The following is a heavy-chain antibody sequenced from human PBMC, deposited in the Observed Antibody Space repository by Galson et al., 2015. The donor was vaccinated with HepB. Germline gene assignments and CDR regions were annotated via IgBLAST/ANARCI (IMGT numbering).Heavy chain of an antibody. Sequence: SLRLSCAVSGFTFSDYWMSWVRQAPGKGLQWLAKIREDGSTKLYGDSVKGRFTIFRDNAKDSLYLQMNNLGVEDTAVYYCTTDPSTWNDYWGQGTLVTVSS. V-gene: IGHV3-7*01. CDR1: GFTFSDYW. J-gene: IGHJ4*02. CDR3: TTDPSTWNDY. CDR2: IREDGSTK. D-gene: IGHD1-1*01.